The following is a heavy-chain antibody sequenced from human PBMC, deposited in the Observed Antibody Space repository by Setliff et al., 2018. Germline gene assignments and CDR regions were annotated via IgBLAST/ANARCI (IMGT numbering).Heavy chain of an antibody. Sequence: SETLSLTCSVSDGSMTSGSYYWGWIRQPPGKGLEWIGSVYYSGITYYNPSLKSRLTMSVDTSKNQFTLKVISVTAADTAVYYCARLPPLHTPMALTFDYWGQGILVTVSS. CDR2: VYYSGIT. D-gene: IGHD5-18*01. CDR1: DGSMTSGSYY. CDR3: ARLPPLHTPMALTFDY. V-gene: IGHV4-39*06. J-gene: IGHJ4*02.